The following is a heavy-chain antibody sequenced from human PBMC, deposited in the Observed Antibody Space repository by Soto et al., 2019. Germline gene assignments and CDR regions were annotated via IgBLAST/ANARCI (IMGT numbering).Heavy chain of an antibody. V-gene: IGHV4-4*07. CDR3: AGDQGYYYSGMDV. Sequence: QVQLQESGPGLVKPSETLSLTCTISGGSISDYYWTWVRQAAGMGLEWIGSIYTSGSTTYNPSLKRRVTISVDTSMNQLSLKLTSVTAADTAVYFCAGDQGYYYSGMDVWGQGTTVTVSS. CDR2: IYTSGST. CDR1: GGSISDYY. J-gene: IGHJ6*02.